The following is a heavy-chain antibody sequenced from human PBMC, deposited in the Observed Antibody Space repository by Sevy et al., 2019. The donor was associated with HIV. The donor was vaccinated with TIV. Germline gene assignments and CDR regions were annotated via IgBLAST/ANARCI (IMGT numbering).Heavy chain of an antibody. Sequence: ASVKVSCKASGGTFSSYAISWVRQAPGQGLEWMGGIIPIFGTANYAQKFQGRVTITADESTSTAYMGLSSLRSEDTAVYYCARVARDGYNLGLFDYWGQGTLVTVSS. CDR2: IIPIFGTA. D-gene: IGHD5-12*01. CDR1: GGTFSSYA. CDR3: ARVARDGYNLGLFDY. V-gene: IGHV1-69*13. J-gene: IGHJ4*02.